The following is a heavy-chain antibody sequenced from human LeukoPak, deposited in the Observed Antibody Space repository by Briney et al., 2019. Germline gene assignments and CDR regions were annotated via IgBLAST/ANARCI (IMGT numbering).Heavy chain of an antibody. Sequence: SETLSLTCTVSGGSISSHYWSWIRQPPGKGLEWIGYIYYSGSTTSNPSLKSRVTISVDTSKNQFSLMLSSVTAADTAVYYCARVSREVPAANTLGPYAFDIWGQGTMVTVSS. CDR3: ARVSREVPAANTLGPYAFDI. V-gene: IGHV4-59*11. CDR1: GGSISSHY. D-gene: IGHD2-2*01. CDR2: IYYSGST. J-gene: IGHJ3*02.